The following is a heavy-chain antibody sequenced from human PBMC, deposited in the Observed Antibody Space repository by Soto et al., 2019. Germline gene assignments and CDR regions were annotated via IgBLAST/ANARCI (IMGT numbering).Heavy chain of an antibody. V-gene: IGHV5-10-1*01. CDR1: GYSFTSYW. J-gene: IGHJ5*02. CDR2: IDPSDSYT. D-gene: IGHD2-2*01. CDR3: ARVVPAATNWFDP. Sequence: ESLRISCEGCGYSFTSYWIIWVRQMPGKGLEWMGRIDPSDSYTNYSPSFQGHVTISADKSISTAYLQWSSLKASDTAMYYCARVVPAATNWFDPWGQGTLVTVSS.